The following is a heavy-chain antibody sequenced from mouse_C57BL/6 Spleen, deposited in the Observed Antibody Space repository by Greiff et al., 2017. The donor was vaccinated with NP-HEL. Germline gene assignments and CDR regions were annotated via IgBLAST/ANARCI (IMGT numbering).Heavy chain of an antibody. CDR1: GYTFTSYG. D-gene: IGHD1-1*01. Sequence: QVQLQQSGAELARPGASVKLSCKASGYTFTSYGISWVKQRTGQGLEWIGEIYPRSGNTYYNEKFKGKATLTADKSSSTAYMELRSLTSEDSAVYFCARREDYGSSWGMDYWGQGTSVTVSS. V-gene: IGHV1-81*01. J-gene: IGHJ4*01. CDR3: ARREDYGSSWGMDY. CDR2: IYPRSGNT.